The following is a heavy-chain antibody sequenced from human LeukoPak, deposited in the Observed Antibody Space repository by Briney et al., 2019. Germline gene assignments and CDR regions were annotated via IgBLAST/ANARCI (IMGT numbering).Heavy chain of an antibody. Sequence: GESLKISCKGSGYKFTNYWIAWVRQMPGQGLEWLGIIYPRDSDTRYSPSFQGQVTISVDTSIDTAYLQWSSVKASDTAMYYCARLLAAPYYINYWGQGTLVTVSS. V-gene: IGHV5-51*01. D-gene: IGHD6-25*01. J-gene: IGHJ4*02. CDR1: GYKFTNYW. CDR2: IYPRDSDT. CDR3: ARLLAAPYYINY.